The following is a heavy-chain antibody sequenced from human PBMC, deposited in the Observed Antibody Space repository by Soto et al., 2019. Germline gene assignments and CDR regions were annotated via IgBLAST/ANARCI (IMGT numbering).Heavy chain of an antibody. D-gene: IGHD2-2*01. V-gene: IGHV1-18*01. J-gene: IGHJ5*02. CDR1: GYTFSNYG. CDR3: ARVVPGAEAWFGP. Sequence: VQLVQSGGAVKRPGASVKVSCKTSGYTFSNYGITWVRQAPGHPLEWLGWISLYSDGTNYAQKVQGRVSMTTDTSTTTAYMELRSLRSDDTAVYYCARVVPGAEAWFGPWGQGTLVTVSS. CDR2: ISLYSDGT.